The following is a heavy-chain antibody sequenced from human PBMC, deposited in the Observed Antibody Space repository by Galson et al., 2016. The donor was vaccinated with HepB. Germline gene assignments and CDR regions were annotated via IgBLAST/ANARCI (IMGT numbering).Heavy chain of an antibody. CDR3: ARAAVVPGARMVFDP. J-gene: IGHJ5*02. Sequence: ETLSLTCSVSGASINDSTWWTWVRQAPGRGLEWIGEIYHTGTSNNNPFLSSRFTLSTDTSRNQFSLNLTSATAADTAVYYCARAAVVPGARMVFDPWGQGTLVTVSS. CDR1: GASINDSTW. CDR2: IYHTGTS. D-gene: IGHD2-2*01. V-gene: IGHV4-4*02.